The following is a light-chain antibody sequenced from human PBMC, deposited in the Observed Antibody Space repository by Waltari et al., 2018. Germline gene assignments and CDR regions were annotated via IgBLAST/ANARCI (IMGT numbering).Light chain of an antibody. CDR3: QQYGSSPWT. CDR1: QSVSSSY. CDR2: GAS. J-gene: IGKJ1*01. V-gene: IGKV3-20*01. Sequence: EIGLTQSPGTLSLSPGERATLSCRASQSVSSSYSPGYQQTPGQAPRVLIHGASHRSTGIPDRFSGSGSVTDFTLTISRLEPEDFAVYYCQQYGSSPWTFGQGTKVEIK.